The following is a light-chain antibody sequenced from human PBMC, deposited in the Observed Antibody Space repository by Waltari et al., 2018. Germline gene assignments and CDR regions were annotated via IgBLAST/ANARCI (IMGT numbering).Light chain of an antibody. V-gene: IGKV4-1*01. CDR2: WAS. J-gene: IGKJ1*01. CDR1: RSILYSSNNRNY. CDR3: QQYFTTPAWT. Sequence: DIVMTQSPDSVSVSLGERATIHCKSSRSILYSSNNRNYLAWYQQKPRQPPKLLIYWASTRESGVPDLFSGSGSGTDFTLTISSLQAEDVAVYYCQQYFTTPAWTFGQGTKVEIK.